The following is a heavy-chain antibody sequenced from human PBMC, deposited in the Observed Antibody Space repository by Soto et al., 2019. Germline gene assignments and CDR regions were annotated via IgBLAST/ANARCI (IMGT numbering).Heavy chain of an antibody. Sequence: QLQLQESGPGLVKPSETLSLTCTVSGGSISSSSYYWGWIRQPPGKGLEWIGSIYYSGSTYYNPSLKSRVTISVDTSKNQFSLKLSSVTAADTAVYYCARITIFGVVITPAYWGQGTLVTVSS. CDR3: ARITIFGVVITPAY. V-gene: IGHV4-39*01. D-gene: IGHD3-3*01. CDR1: GGSISSSSYY. J-gene: IGHJ4*02. CDR2: IYYSGST.